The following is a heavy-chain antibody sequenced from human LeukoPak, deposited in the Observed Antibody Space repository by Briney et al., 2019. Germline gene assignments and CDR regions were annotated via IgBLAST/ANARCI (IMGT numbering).Heavy chain of an antibody. CDR1: GYSLTTYY. V-gene: IGHV1-46*01. CDR3: TRDKGGSYSDY. D-gene: IGHD1-26*01. J-gene: IGHJ4*02. CDR2: INPNGGST. Sequence: ASVKVSCKASGYSLTTYYIHWVRQAPGQGLEWVGIINPNGGSTNYAQKLQGRVTMTRDTSTSTVYMELSSLRSEDTAVYYCTRDKGGSYSDYWGQGTLVTVSS.